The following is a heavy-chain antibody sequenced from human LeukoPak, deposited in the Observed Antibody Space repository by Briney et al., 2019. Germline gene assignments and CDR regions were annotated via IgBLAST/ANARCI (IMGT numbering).Heavy chain of an antibody. D-gene: IGHD3-22*01. Sequence: PGGSLRLSCAASGFTFTNYAMSWVRQAPGKGLEWVSGLSWHGGNIGYADSVKGRFTISRDNAKNSLDLQMNSLRVEDTALYYCTKDISGFQKGLDYWGQGTLVTVSS. CDR1: GFTFTNYA. V-gene: IGHV3-9*01. CDR2: LSWHGGNI. CDR3: TKDISGFQKGLDY. J-gene: IGHJ4*02.